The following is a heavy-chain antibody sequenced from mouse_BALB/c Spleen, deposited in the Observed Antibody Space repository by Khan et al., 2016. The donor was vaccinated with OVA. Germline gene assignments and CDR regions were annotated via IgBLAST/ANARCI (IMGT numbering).Heavy chain of an antibody. CDR3: TRSYDSYYFDY. Sequence: VQLQQSGTVLARPGASVKMSCKASGYSFTSYWMHWVKQRPGQGLEWIGAIYPGISDTRYNQKFKGKAKLTAVTSASTAYMELSSLTNEDSAVYYCTRSYDSYYFDYWGQGTTLTFSS. V-gene: IGHV1-5*01. J-gene: IGHJ2*01. CDR1: GYSFTSYW. D-gene: IGHD2-4*01. CDR2: IYPGISDT.